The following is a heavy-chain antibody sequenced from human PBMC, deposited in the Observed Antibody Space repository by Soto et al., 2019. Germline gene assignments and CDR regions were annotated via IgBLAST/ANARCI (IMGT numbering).Heavy chain of an antibody. Sequence: SETLSVTCTVSGGSISSGGYYWSWIRQHPGKGLEWIGYIYYSGSTYYNPSLKSRVTISVDTSKNQFSLKLSSVTAADTAVYYCARQVGIAVAGTALYNWFDPWGQGTLVTVSS. CDR3: ARQVGIAVAGTALYNWFDP. CDR1: GGSISSGGYY. J-gene: IGHJ5*02. V-gene: IGHV4-31*03. D-gene: IGHD6-19*01. CDR2: IYYSGST.